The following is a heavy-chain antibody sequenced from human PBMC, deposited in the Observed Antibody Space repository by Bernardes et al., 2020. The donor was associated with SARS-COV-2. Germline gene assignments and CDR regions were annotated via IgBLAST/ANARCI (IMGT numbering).Heavy chain of an antibody. V-gene: IGHV1-2*02. Sequence: SVKVSCKASGYTFTGYYMHWVRQAPGQGLEWMGWINPNSGGTNYAQKFQGRVTMTRDTSISTAYMELSRLRADDTAVYYCAREGDESSIAARLYCRWGHGTLVTVSS. CDR1: GYTFTGYY. CDR3: AREGDESSIAARLYCR. D-gene: IGHD6-6*01. J-gene: IGHJ4*01. CDR2: INPNSGGT.